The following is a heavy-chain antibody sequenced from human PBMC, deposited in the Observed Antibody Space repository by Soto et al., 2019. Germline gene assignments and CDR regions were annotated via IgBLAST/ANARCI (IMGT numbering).Heavy chain of an antibody. Sequence: EVQLLESGGGLVQPGGSLRLSCAASGFTFSSYAMSWVRQAPGKGLEWVSAISGSGGSTYYADSVKGRFTISRDNSKNTLYLKMNSLRAEDTAVYYCAKGEQWLVFSTVGVDYWGQGTLVTVSS. J-gene: IGHJ4*02. CDR3: AKGEQWLVFSTVGVDY. CDR2: ISGSGGST. V-gene: IGHV3-23*01. D-gene: IGHD6-19*01. CDR1: GFTFSSYA.